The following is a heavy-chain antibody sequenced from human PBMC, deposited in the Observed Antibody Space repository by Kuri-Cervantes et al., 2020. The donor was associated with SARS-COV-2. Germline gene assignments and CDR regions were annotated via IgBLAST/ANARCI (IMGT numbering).Heavy chain of an antibody. D-gene: IGHD3-10*01. CDR3: ARAAKWFGELSIDY. V-gene: IGHV4-30-2*01. CDR2: IYHSGST. CDR1: GGSISSGGYS. Sequence: SQTLSLTCAVSGGSISSGGYSWSWIRQPPGKGLEWIGYIYHSGSTYYNPSLKSRVTISVDRAKNQFSLKLSSVTAADTAVYYCARAAKWFGELSIDYWGQGTLVTVSS. J-gene: IGHJ4*02.